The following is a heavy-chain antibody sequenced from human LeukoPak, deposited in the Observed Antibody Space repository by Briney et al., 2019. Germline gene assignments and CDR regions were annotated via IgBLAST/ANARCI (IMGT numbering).Heavy chain of an antibody. V-gene: IGHV4-59*01. Sequence: TSETLSLTCTVSGGSISSYYWSWIRQPPGKGLEWIGYIYYSGSTNYNPSLKSRVTISVDTSKNQFSLKLSFVTAADTAVYYCARASPYYDFWSGYSPYFDYWGQGTLVTVSS. CDR3: ARASPYYDFWSGYSPYFDY. D-gene: IGHD3-3*01. J-gene: IGHJ4*02. CDR1: GGSISSYY. CDR2: IYYSGST.